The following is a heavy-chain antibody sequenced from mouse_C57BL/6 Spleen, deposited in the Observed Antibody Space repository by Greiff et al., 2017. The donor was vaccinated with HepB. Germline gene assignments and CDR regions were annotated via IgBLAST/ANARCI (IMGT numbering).Heavy chain of an antibody. Sequence: DVMLVESGGGLVKPGGSLKLSCAASGFTFSSYAMSWVRQTPEKRLEWVATSSDGGSYTYYPDNVKGRFTISRDNAKNNLYLQMSHLKSEDTAMYYCARDPGLYYGNYWGQGTLVTVSA. CDR2: SSDGGSYT. CDR1: GFTFSSYA. CDR3: ARDPGLYYGNY. V-gene: IGHV5-4*01. J-gene: IGHJ3*01. D-gene: IGHD2-1*01.